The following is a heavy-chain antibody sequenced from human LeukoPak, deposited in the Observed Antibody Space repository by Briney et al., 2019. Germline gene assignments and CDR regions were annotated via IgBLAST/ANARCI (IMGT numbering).Heavy chain of an antibody. D-gene: IGHD3-9*01. CDR2: INPNSGGT. J-gene: IGHJ4*02. CDR3: ARDAKYYDILTGYYSLAYFDY. CDR1: GYTFTGYY. Sequence: GASVKVSCKASGYTFTGYYMHWVRQAPGQGLEWMGWINPNSGGTNYAQKFQGRVTMTRDTSISTAYMELSRLRSDDTAVYYCARDAKYYDILTGYYSLAYFDYWGQGTLVTVAS. V-gene: IGHV1-2*02.